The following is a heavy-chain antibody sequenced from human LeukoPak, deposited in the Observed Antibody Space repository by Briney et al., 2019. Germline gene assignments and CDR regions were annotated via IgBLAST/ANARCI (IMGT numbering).Heavy chain of an antibody. V-gene: IGHV4-59*08. Sequence: PSETLSLTCTVSGGSISSYYWSWIRQPPGKGQEWIGYIYYSGSTNYNPSLKSRVTISVDTSKNQFSLKLSSVTAADTAVYYCARHGGEYYYDSSGYYGYWGQGTLVTVSS. J-gene: IGHJ4*02. CDR3: ARHGGEYYYDSSGYYGY. D-gene: IGHD3-22*01. CDR1: GGSISSYY. CDR2: IYYSGST.